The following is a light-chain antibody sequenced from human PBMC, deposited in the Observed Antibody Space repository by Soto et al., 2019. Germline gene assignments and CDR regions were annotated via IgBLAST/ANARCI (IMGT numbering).Light chain of an antibody. CDR2: WAS. Sequence: DIVMTQSPDSLAVSLGERATINCKSSQSILLSSNNKNYLAWYQQKPGQPPKLLLYWASTRESGVPDRFSGSGSGTDFTLTIRSLQAEDVAVYYCQQYYNTPELTFGPGTKVDIK. V-gene: IGKV4-1*01. CDR1: QSILLSSNNKNY. J-gene: IGKJ3*01. CDR3: QQYYNTPELT.